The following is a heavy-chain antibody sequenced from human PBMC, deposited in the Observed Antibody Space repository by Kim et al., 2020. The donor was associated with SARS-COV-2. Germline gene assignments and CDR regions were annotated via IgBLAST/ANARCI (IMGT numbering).Heavy chain of an antibody. CDR1: GFTVSTYC. D-gene: IGHD3-22*01. J-gene: IGHJ3*02. Sequence: GGSLRLSCAASGFTVSTYCMRWVRQAPGKGLEWVSALYSRGNTFYADSVKGRFTVSRDNFKNTLYLQMDSLRAEDTAVYYCARDRYISGQTFYILGQGT. CDR2: LYSRGNT. V-gene: IGHV3-66*01. CDR3: ARDRYISGQTFYI.